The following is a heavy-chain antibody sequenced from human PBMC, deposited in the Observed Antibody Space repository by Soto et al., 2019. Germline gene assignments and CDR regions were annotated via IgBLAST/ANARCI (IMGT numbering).Heavy chain of an antibody. CDR1: GYTFTSYY. V-gene: IGHV1-46*01. Sequence: ASVKVSCKASGYTFTSYYMHWVRQAPGQGLEWMGIINPSGGSTSYAQKFQGRVTMTTDTSTSTAYMELRSLRSDDTAVYYCARDSLGDYDSSGYYYGYDAFDIWGQGTMVTVSS. J-gene: IGHJ3*02. CDR3: ARDSLGDYDSSGYYYGYDAFDI. D-gene: IGHD3-22*01. CDR2: INPSGGST.